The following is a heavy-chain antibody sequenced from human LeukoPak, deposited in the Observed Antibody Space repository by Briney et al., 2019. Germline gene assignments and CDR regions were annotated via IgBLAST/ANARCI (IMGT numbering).Heavy chain of an antibody. CDR3: ARVRYSSYHDY. V-gene: IGHV3-20*04. D-gene: IGHD6-13*01. CDR1: GFTFDDYG. Sequence: RSGGSLRLSCAASGFTFDDYGMSWVRQVPGKGLEWVSGINWNGGSTGYADSVKGRFTISRDNSKNTLYLQMNSLRAEDTAVYYCARVRYSSYHDYWGQGTLVTVSS. J-gene: IGHJ4*02. CDR2: INWNGGST.